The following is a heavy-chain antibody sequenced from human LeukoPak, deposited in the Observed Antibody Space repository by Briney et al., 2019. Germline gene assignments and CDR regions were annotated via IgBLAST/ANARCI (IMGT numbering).Heavy chain of an antibody. CDR2: ISGSGSST. D-gene: IGHD3-3*01. V-gene: IGHV3-23*01. CDR1: GFTFSSYA. CDR3: ARDWGLFGVVTNPVDY. J-gene: IGHJ4*02. Sequence: GGSLRLSCAASGFTFSSYAMGWVRQAPGKGLEWVSAISGSGSSTYYADSVKGRFTISRDNSKNTLYLQMNSLRAEDTAVYYCARDWGLFGVVTNPVDYWGQGTLVTVSS.